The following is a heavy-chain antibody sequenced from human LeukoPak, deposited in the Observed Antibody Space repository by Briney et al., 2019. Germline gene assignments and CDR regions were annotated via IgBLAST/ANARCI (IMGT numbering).Heavy chain of an antibody. D-gene: IGHD6-6*01. CDR3: ASSIAARLYYFDY. V-gene: IGHV4-59*01. CDR2: IYYSGST. J-gene: IGHJ4*02. Sequence: NPSETLSLTCTVSDGSISPYYWSWIRQPPGKGLEWIAYIYYSGSTNYNPSLKSRVTISVDTSKNQFSLKLSSVTAADTAVYYCASSIAARLYYFDYWGQGTLVTVSS. CDR1: DGSISPYY.